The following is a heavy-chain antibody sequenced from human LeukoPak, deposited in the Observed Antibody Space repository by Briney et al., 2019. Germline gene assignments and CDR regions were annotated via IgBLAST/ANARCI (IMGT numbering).Heavy chain of an antibody. CDR2: INAGSGYT. V-gene: IGHV1-3*01. CDR1: GYTFTSYA. Sequence: GASVKVSCKASGYTFTSYAMHWVRQAPGQRLEWMGWINAGSGYTKYSQKFQVRVTITRDTSASTAYMELSSLRSEDTAVYYCARDLIVGAISAWGQGTLVTVSS. CDR3: ARDLIVGAISA. J-gene: IGHJ5*02. D-gene: IGHD1-26*01.